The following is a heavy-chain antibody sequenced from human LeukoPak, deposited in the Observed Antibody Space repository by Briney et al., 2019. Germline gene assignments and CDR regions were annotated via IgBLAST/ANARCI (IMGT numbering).Heavy chain of an antibody. J-gene: IGHJ4*02. V-gene: IGHV4-59*08. CDR1: VGSISNIF. CDR2: IYSSGST. CDR3: ARHGPKLVGASTIYFHI. D-gene: IGHD1-26*01. Sequence: FGTLSLTCTVSVGSISNIFWSWIRQSPSKELEWIGYIYSSGSTDYNPSLNSRVTVSVHPSQNQFSLKANSVTAAHTGLYYCARHGPKLVGASTIYFHICGEAILVTVSS.